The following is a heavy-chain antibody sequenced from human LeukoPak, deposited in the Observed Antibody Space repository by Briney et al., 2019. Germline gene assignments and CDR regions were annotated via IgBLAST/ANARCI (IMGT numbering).Heavy chain of an antibody. Sequence: GGSLRLSCAASGFTFSSYSMNWVRQAPGKGLEWVAVISYDGSNKYYADSVKGRFTISRDNSKNTLYLQMNSLRAEDTAVYYCASPRHGSGSYLGGQGTLVTVSS. CDR1: GFTFSSYS. V-gene: IGHV3-30*03. J-gene: IGHJ4*02. CDR3: ASPRHGSGSYL. CDR2: ISYDGSNK. D-gene: IGHD3-10*01.